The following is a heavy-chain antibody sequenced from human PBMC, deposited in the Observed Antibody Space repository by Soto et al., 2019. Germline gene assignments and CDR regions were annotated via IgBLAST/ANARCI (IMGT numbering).Heavy chain of an antibody. CDR1: GNSFTSYG. J-gene: IGHJ4*02. Sequence: PXYSLKIYCKSSGNSFTSYGIGLVLQMPGKGLEWMGIIYPGDSDTRYSPSFQGQVTISADKSISTAYLQWSSLKASDTAMYYCARTSDTAMVNPFDYWGQGTLVTVSS. CDR3: ARTSDTAMVNPFDY. CDR2: IYPGDSDT. D-gene: IGHD5-18*01. V-gene: IGHV5-51*01.